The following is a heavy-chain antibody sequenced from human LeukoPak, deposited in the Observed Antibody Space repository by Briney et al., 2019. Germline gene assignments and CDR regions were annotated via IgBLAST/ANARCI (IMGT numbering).Heavy chain of an antibody. D-gene: IGHD1-26*01. CDR3: ARDVGAASPFDY. CDR2: ISAYNGNT. V-gene: IGHV1-18*01. Sequence: ASVNVSYKASGYTFTIYGISWVRQAPGQGLEWMGWISAYNGNTNYAQKLQGRVTMTTDTSTSTAYMELRRLRSDDTAVYYCARDVGAASPFDYWGQGTLVTVSS. CDR1: GYTFTIYG. J-gene: IGHJ4*02.